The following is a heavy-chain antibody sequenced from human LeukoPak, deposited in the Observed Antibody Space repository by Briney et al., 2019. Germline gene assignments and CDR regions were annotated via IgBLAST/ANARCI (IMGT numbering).Heavy chain of an antibody. J-gene: IGHJ3*02. CDR2: INPSSGGT. V-gene: IGHV1-2*02. CDR1: GYIFTDYY. CDR3: ARLTYYDFWSGYNYAFDI. Sequence: ASVKVSCKASGYIFTDYYMHWVRQAPGQGLEWMGWINPSSGGTNCAQKFQGRVTMTRDTSISTAYMELSRLRSDDTAVYYCARLTYYDFWSGYNYAFDIWGQGTMVTVSS. D-gene: IGHD3-3*01.